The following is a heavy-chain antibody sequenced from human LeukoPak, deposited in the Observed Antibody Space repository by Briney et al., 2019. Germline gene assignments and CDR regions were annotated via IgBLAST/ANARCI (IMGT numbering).Heavy chain of an antibody. Sequence: SETLSLTCTVSGGSISSSSYYWGWIRQPPGKGLEWIGSIYYSGSTYYNPSLKSRVTISVDTSKNQFSLKLSSVTAADTAVYYCARHRNTLWFGDPEDWFDPWGQGTLVTVSS. CDR2: IYYSGST. J-gene: IGHJ5*02. CDR1: GGSISSSSYY. D-gene: IGHD3-10*01. CDR3: ARHRNTLWFGDPEDWFDP. V-gene: IGHV4-39*07.